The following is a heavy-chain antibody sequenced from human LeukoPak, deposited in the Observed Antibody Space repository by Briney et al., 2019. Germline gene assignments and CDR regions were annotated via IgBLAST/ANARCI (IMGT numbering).Heavy chain of an antibody. CDR2: IYHSGNT. J-gene: IGHJ3*02. CDR1: GDSITNDIW. Sequence: SGTLSLTCAVSGDSITNDIWWSWVRQPPGKGLEWIGEIYHSGNTNYSPSLKSRVTISVDKSKKQFSLKLRSVTAADTAVYYCARGARGILGAFDIWGQGTMVTVPS. V-gene: IGHV4-4*02. CDR3: ARGARGILGAFDI.